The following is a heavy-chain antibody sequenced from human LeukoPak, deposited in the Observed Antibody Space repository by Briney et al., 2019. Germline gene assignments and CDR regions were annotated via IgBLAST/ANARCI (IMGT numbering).Heavy chain of an antibody. V-gene: IGHV4-59*01. CDR2: IYYGGSP. J-gene: IGHJ6*04. D-gene: IGHD3-9*01. CDR3: ARGAILTGTSL. CDR1: GGSMSSYY. Sequence: PSETLSLTCSVFGGSMSSYYWSWIRQPPGKGLEWIGYIYYGGSPKYNPSLKSRVTISLDTSKSQFSLNLTSVTAADTATYYCARGAILTGTSLWGKGTTVTISS.